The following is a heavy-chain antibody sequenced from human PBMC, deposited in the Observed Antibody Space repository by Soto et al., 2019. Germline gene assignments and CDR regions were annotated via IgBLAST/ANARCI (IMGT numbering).Heavy chain of an antibody. D-gene: IGHD5-12*01. J-gene: IGHJ4*02. CDR2: IGGTGSKE. V-gene: IGHV3-33*01. CDR1: GLTFSGLGMNFSSYG. CDR3: ARSRMPSSDYEPSRD. Sequence: QVQLLESGGGVVQPGGSLRLSCVESGLTFSGLGMNFSSYGMEWVRQAPGKGLEWVALIGGTGSKEEYADSVKGRFTISRDNSKNTVYLQMSSLRVEDTGVYYCARSRMPSSDYEPSRDWGPGTLVTVSS.